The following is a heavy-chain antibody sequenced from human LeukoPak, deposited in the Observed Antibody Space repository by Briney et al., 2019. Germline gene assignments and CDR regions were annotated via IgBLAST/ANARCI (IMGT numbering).Heavy chain of an antibody. J-gene: IGHJ4*02. D-gene: IGHD3-10*01. CDR2: ISSSGSTI. Sequence: GGSLRLSCAASRFTFSSYEMNWVRQAPGKGLEWVSYISSSGSTIYYADSVKGGFTISRDNAKKSLYMQMNSLRAEDTAVYYCAREHITMVRGASDYWGQGTLVTVSS. CDR1: RFTFSSYE. V-gene: IGHV3-48*03. CDR3: AREHITMVRGASDY.